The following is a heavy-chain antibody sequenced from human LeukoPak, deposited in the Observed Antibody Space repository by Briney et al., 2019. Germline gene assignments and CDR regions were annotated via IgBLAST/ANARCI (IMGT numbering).Heavy chain of an antibody. V-gene: IGHV3-30*02. J-gene: IGHJ1*01. Sequence: PGGSLRLSCAVSGFTFSNYWMSWVRQAPGKGLEWVAFIQYDGSNKYYADSVKGRFTISRDNSKNTLYLQTNSLRAEDTAVYYCAKDRSGPAEHWGQGTLVTVSS. CDR1: GFTFSNYW. CDR2: IQYDGSNK. CDR3: AKDRSGPAEH.